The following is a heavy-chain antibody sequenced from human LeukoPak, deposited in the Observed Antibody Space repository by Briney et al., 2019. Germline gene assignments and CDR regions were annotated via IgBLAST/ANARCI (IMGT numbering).Heavy chain of an antibody. J-gene: IGHJ5*02. CDR2: ISSSGSTI. D-gene: IGHD2-15*01. CDR1: GFTFSSYA. CDR3: ASYPGGRYCSGGSCYPIDP. V-gene: IGHV3-48*04. Sequence: GGSLRLSCAASGFTFSSYAMSWVRQAPGKGLEWVSYISSSGSTIYYADPVKGRFTISRDNAKNSLYLQMNSLRAEDTAVYYCASYPGGRYCSGGSCYPIDPWGQGTLVTVSS.